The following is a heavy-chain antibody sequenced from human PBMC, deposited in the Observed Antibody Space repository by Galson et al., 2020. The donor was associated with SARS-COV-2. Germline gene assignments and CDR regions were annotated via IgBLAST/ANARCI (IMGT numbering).Heavy chain of an antibody. V-gene: IGHV3-30*04. D-gene: IGHD2-15*01. CDR3: ARALGGNYCYGMDV. Sequence: GGSLRLSCAASGFTFSSYAMHWVRQAPGKGLEWVAVISYDGSNKYYADSVKGRFTISRDNSKNTLYLQMNSLRAEDTAVYYCARALGGNYCYGMDVWGQGTTVTVSS. CDR1: GFTFSSYA. J-gene: IGHJ6*02. CDR2: ISYDGSNK.